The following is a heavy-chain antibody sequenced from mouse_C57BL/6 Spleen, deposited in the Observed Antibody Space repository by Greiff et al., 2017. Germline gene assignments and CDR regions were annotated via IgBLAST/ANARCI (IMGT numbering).Heavy chain of an antibody. D-gene: IGHD2-4*01. CDR1: GFSLTSYG. V-gene: IGHV2-5*01. Sequence: VQLQQSGPGLVQPSQSLSITCTVSGFSLTSYGVHWVRQSPGKGLEWLGVIWRGGSTDYNAAFMSRLSITKDNSKSQVFFKMNSLQADDTAIYYCAKKGDDYDNAMDYWGQGTSVTVSS. CDR2: IWRGGST. CDR3: AKKGDDYDNAMDY. J-gene: IGHJ4*01.